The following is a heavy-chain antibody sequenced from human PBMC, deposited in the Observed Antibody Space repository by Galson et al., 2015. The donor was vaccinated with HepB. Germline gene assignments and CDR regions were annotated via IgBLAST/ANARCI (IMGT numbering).Heavy chain of an antibody. D-gene: IGHD1-1*01. V-gene: IGHV3-48*02. CDR2: ITGDSSTT. CDR3: ARDGNFSL. Sequence: SLRLSCAASRFTFSGFSMNWVRQAPGKGLEWVSYITGDSSTTYYADSVKGRFTISRDNAKNSLYLQMNSLRDDDTAVYYCARDGNFSLWGPGTLVSVSS. CDR1: RFTFSGFS. J-gene: IGHJ4*02.